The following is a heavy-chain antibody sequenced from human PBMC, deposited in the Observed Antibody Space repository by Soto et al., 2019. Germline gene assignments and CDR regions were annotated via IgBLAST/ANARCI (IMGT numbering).Heavy chain of an antibody. CDR3: AKDTGLSYGDYPGY. Sequence: GGSLRLSCAASGFTFSSYAMSWVRQAPGKGLEWVSASSGSGGSTYYADSVKGRFTISRDNSKNTLYLQMNSLRAEDTAVYYCAKDTGLSYGDYPGYWGQGTLVTVSS. CDR1: GFTFSSYA. CDR2: SSGSGGST. V-gene: IGHV3-23*01. J-gene: IGHJ4*02. D-gene: IGHD4-17*01.